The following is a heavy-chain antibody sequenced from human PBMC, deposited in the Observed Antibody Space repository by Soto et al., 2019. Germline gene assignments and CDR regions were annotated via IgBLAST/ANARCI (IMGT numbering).Heavy chain of an antibody. Sequence: ASVKVSCKVSGYTLTELSMHWVRQAPGKGLEWMGGFDPEDGETIYAQKFQGRVNMTEDTSTDTAYMDLRSLRSEDTAVYYCATVAPSSDWFYFDFWGQGTLVTVSS. V-gene: IGHV1-24*01. J-gene: IGHJ4*02. CDR3: ATVAPSSDWFYFDF. CDR2: FDPEDGET. D-gene: IGHD6-19*01. CDR1: GYTLTELS.